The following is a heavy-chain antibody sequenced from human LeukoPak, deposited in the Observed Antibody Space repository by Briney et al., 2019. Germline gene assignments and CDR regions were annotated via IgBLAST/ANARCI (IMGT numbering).Heavy chain of an antibody. D-gene: IGHD2-2*02. CDR1: GGSFSGYY. CDR2: INHSGST. J-gene: IGHJ4*02. V-gene: IGHV4-34*01. Sequence: PSETLSLTCAVYGGSFSGYYWSWIRQPPGKGLEWIGEINHSGSTNYNPSLKSRVTISVDTSKNQFSLNLSSVTAADTAVYYCARTPCSSTSCYTGYSDYWGQGTLVTVSS. CDR3: ARTPCSSTSCYTGYSDY.